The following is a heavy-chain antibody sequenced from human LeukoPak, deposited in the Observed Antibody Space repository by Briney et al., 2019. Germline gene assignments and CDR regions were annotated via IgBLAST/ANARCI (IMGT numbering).Heavy chain of an antibody. Sequence: PGGSLRLSCAASGFTFSSYAMSWVRQAPGKGLEWVSAISGSGGSTYYAGSVKGRFTISRDNSKNTLYLQMNSLRAEDTAVYYCAKERPYCSGGSCYFFRLFDYWGQGTLVTVSS. V-gene: IGHV3-23*01. CDR1: GFTFSSYA. CDR2: ISGSGGST. CDR3: AKERPYCSGGSCYFFRLFDY. J-gene: IGHJ4*02. D-gene: IGHD2-15*01.